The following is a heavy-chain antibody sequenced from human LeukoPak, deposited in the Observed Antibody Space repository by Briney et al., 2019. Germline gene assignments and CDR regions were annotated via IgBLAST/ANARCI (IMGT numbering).Heavy chain of an antibody. V-gene: IGHV3-48*01. Sequence: GGSLRLSCAASGFTFRSYSMNWVRQAPGKGLEWVSHISSSSSTIYYADSVKGRFTISRDNAKNSLYLQMNSLRAEDTAVYYCARDPLEDIVVVVGRNWGQGTLVTVSS. CDR1: GFTFRSYS. CDR3: ARDPLEDIVVVVGRN. J-gene: IGHJ4*02. D-gene: IGHD2-15*01. CDR2: ISSSSSTI.